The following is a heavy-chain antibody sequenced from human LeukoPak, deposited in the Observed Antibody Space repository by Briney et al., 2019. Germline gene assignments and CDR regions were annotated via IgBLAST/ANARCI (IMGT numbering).Heavy chain of an antibody. D-gene: IGHD3-22*01. J-gene: IGHJ4*02. Sequence: GGSLRLSCAASGFTVSSNYMSWVRQAPGKGLEWVSVIYSGGSTYYADSVKGRFTISRDNSKNTLYLQMNSLRAEDTAVYYCARGQYYYDSSGYYSVFDYWGQGTLVTVTS. V-gene: IGHV3-66*01. CDR2: IYSGGST. CDR1: GFTVSSNY. CDR3: ARGQYYYDSSGYYSVFDY.